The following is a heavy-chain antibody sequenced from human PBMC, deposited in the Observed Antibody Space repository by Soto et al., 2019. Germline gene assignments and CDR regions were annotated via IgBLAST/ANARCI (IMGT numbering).Heavy chain of an antibody. Sequence: SETLTLTCTVSGGSISSGGYYWSWIRQHPGKGLEWIGYIYYSGSTYYNPSLKSRVTISVDTSKNQFSLKLSSVTAADTAVYYCATTMVRGVIIFDYWGQGTLVTVSS. J-gene: IGHJ4*02. CDR1: GGSISSGGYY. CDR2: IYYSGST. D-gene: IGHD3-10*01. CDR3: ATTMVRGVIIFDY. V-gene: IGHV4-31*03.